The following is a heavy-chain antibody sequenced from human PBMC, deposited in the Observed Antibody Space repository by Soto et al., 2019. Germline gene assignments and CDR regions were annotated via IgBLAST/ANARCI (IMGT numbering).Heavy chain of an antibody. CDR2: IYYSGST. CDR3: ARLRGVASKGHFDY. V-gene: IGHV4-39*01. J-gene: IGHJ4*02. CDR1: GGSISSSSYY. Sequence: SETLSLTCTVSGGSISSSSYYWGWIRQPPGKGLEWIGSIYYSGSTYYNSSLKSRVTISVDTSKNQFSLKLSSVTAADTAVYYCARLRGVASKGHFDYWGQGTLVTVSS. D-gene: IGHD3-10*01.